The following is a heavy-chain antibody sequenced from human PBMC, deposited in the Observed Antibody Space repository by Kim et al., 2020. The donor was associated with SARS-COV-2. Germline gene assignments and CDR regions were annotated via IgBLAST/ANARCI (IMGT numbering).Heavy chain of an antibody. D-gene: IGHD6-13*01. CDR2: IKQSGGTI. Sequence: GGSLRLSCVASGFSFDNYWMNWVRQAPGKGLEWVASIKQSGGTIYYLDSLKGRFTISRDNAKNSVYLQLNSLRAEDTAVYYCARIGYSSSCTDYWGQGTLVTVSS. J-gene: IGHJ4*02. CDR1: GFSFDNYW. CDR3: ARIGYSSSCTDY. V-gene: IGHV3-7*01.